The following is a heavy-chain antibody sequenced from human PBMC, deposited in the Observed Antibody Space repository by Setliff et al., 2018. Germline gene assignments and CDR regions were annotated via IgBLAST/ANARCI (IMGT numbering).Heavy chain of an antibody. CDR1: GYHLTSYG. D-gene: IGHD2-8*01. V-gene: IGHV1-18*01. Sequence: GASVKVSCKTSGYHLTSYGVTWVRQAPGQGLDWVGWISPYNGHTNYVQKLQGRVTMTTDTSTNTAHMELRSLRPDDTAVYYCARLVRFCTRTACQTVAGDEPWGQGTLVTVSS. J-gene: IGHJ5*01. CDR2: ISPYNGHT. CDR3: ARLVRFCTRTACQTVAGDEP.